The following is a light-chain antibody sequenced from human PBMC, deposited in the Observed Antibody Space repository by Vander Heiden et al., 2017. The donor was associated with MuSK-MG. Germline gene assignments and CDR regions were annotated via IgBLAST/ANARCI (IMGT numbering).Light chain of an antibody. J-gene: IGKJ1*01. V-gene: IGKV1-39*01. CDR3: QQSYNTPPT. CDR1: QRISRY. Sequence: DIYMTQSPASLSAPVGDRVTITCRASQRISRYLNWYQQKPGEAPKLLIYVTSNLQSGVPSRFSGGGSGADFTLTISSLQPEDFATYYCQQSYNTPPTFGQGTKVEIK. CDR2: VTS.